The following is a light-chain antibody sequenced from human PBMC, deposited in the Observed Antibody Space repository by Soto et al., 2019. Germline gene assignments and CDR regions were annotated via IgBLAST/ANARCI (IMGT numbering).Light chain of an antibody. V-gene: IGKV3-20*01. CDR1: QSLTNTY. CDR2: GAS. Sequence: EIVLTQSPDTLSLSPGERATLSCRASQSLTNTYLAWYQHKPGQAPRLLISGASSRATGISDRFSAGGSGTDVTLAISGLEPEDPAVYDCQQYDMSPRTFGQGTKVEIK. J-gene: IGKJ1*01. CDR3: QQYDMSPRT.